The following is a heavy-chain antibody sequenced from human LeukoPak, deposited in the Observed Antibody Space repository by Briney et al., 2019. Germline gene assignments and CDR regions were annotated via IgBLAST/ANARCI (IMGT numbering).Heavy chain of an antibody. J-gene: IGHJ5*02. CDR2: IYPGDADT. V-gene: IGHV5-51*01. CDR3: ARGTNYDILTGYDNWFDP. Sequence: GESLKIPCKGSGYRFTSYWIGWVRQMPGKGLEWMGIIYPGDADTRYSPSVQCQGTISADKSISNAYLQWSSLKASDTAMYYCARGTNYDILTGYDNWFDPWGQGTLVTVSS. CDR1: GYRFTSYW. D-gene: IGHD3-9*01.